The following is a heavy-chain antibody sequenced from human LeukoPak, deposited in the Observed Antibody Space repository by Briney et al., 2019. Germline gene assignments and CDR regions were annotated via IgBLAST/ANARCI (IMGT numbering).Heavy chain of an antibody. J-gene: IGHJ4*02. CDR2: IYYSGST. CDR3: ASQDYSSSAYYFDY. D-gene: IGHD6-6*01. CDR1: GGSISSYY. Sequence: SETLSLTCTVSGGSISSYYWSWIRQPPGKGLEWIGYIYYSGSTNYNPSLKSRVTISVDTSKNQFSLKLSSVTAADTAVYYCASQDYSSSAYYFDYWGQGTLVTVSS. V-gene: IGHV4-59*01.